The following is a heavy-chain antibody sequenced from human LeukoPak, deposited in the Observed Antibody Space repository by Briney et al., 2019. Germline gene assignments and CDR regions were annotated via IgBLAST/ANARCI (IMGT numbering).Heavy chain of an antibody. CDR1: GYTSTSYA. Sequence: ASVKVSCKASGYTSTSYAMNWVRQAPGQGLEWMGWINTNTGNPTYAQGFTGRFVFSLDTSVSTAYLQISSLKAEDTAVYYCARGPDSGWYQDYYYGMDVWGQGTTVTVSS. V-gene: IGHV7-4-1*02. CDR2: INTNTGNP. CDR3: ARGPDSGWYQDYYYGMDV. D-gene: IGHD6-19*01. J-gene: IGHJ6*02.